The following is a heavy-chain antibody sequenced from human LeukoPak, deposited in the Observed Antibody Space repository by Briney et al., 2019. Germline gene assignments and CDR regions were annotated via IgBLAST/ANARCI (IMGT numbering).Heavy chain of an antibody. CDR1: GYRFTNYW. CDR2: IYPGDSDT. CDR3: ARRSSSRYFDY. Sequence: GESLKISCQGSGYRFTNYWIGWVRQMPGKGLEWMGIIYPGDSDTRYSPSFQGQVTISADKSISTAYLQWSSLKASDTAMYYCARRSSSRYFDYWGQGTLVTVSS. D-gene: IGHD6-6*01. J-gene: IGHJ4*02. V-gene: IGHV5-51*01.